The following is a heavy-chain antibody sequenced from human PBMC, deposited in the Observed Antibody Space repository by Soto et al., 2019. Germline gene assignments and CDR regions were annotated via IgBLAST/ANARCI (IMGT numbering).Heavy chain of an antibody. CDR3: ARRYYFDSSGYADALDV. D-gene: IGHD3-22*01. CDR1: GDSISSGEYY. J-gene: IGHJ3*01. V-gene: IGHV4-30-4*01. CDR2: VFYKGNT. Sequence: QVHLQESGPGLVKPSQTLSLTCTVSGDSISSGEYYWAWIRQPPGKGLEWIVYVFYKGNTYYNPSIKSRLSIDVDTAKSQFSLRLSSVTAADTAVYYCARRYYFDSSGYADALDVWGQGTNVIVSS.